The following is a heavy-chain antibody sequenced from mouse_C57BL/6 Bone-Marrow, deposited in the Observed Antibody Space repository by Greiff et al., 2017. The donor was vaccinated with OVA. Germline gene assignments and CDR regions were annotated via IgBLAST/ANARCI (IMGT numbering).Heavy chain of an antibody. CDR2: INPSSGYT. D-gene: IGHD1-1*01. CDR3: ARFITTVVPFAY. CDR1: GYTFTSYT. J-gene: IGHJ3*01. Sequence: QVQLQQSGAELARPGASVKMSCKASGYTFTSYTMHWVKQRPGQGLEWIGYINPSSGYTKYNQKFKDKATLTADKSSSTAYMQLSSLTSEDSAVYYCARFITTVVPFAYWGQGTLVTVSA. V-gene: IGHV1-4*01.